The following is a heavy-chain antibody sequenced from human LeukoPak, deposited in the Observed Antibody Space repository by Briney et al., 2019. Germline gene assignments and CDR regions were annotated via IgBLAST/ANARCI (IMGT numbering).Heavy chain of an antibody. D-gene: IGHD6-19*01. J-gene: IGHJ4*02. CDR1: GASVSSYY. Sequence: SETLSLTCTVSGASVSSYYWSWIRQPAGRRLEWLGRISITDGTNYNPSLESRVSMSVDASKNQFPLRLTSVTAADTAVYYCARIGRHSSDWYADDSWGRGLLVTVSS. CDR3: ARIGRHSSDWYADDS. CDR2: ISITDGT. V-gene: IGHV4-4*07.